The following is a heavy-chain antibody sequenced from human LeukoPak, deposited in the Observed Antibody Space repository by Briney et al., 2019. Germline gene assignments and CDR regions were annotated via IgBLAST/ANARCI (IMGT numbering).Heavy chain of an antibody. CDR1: GYTFTCYY. Sequence: ASVKVSCKASGYTFTCYYMHWVRQAPGQGLEWMGWINPNSGGTNYAQKFQGRVTMTRDTSISTAYMELSRLRSDDTAVYYCARSYDSSGYYPDAFDIWGQGTMVTVSS. D-gene: IGHD3-22*01. V-gene: IGHV1-2*02. J-gene: IGHJ3*02. CDR3: ARSYDSSGYYPDAFDI. CDR2: INPNSGGT.